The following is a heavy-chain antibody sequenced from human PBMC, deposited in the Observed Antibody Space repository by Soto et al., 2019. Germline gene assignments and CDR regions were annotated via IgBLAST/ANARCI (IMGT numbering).Heavy chain of an antibody. D-gene: IGHD2-21*02. V-gene: IGHV4-30-2*01. CDR1: GGSISSGFYS. Sequence: PSETLSLTCAVSGGSISSGFYSWSWIRQPPGQGLEWIGYIYNSGNTYYNPSLMSRVTISVDRSQSHFSLKLTSVTAADTAVYYCARRSDGVWNWFDPWGQGTQVTVSS. CDR2: IYNSGNT. CDR3: ARRSDGVWNWFDP. J-gene: IGHJ5*02.